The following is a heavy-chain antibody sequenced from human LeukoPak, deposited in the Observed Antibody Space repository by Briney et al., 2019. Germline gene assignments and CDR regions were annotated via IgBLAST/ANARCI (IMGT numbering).Heavy chain of an antibody. CDR2: INPSGGST. D-gene: IGHD6-19*01. Sequence: ASVTVSCKASGYTFTSYYMHWVRQAPGQGLEWMGIINPSGGSTSYAQKFQGRVTMTRDTSTSTVYMELSSLRSEDTAVYYCARVRYHSSGWYPLDYWGQGTLVTVSS. V-gene: IGHV1-46*01. CDR3: ARVRYHSSGWYPLDY. CDR1: GYTFTSYY. J-gene: IGHJ4*02.